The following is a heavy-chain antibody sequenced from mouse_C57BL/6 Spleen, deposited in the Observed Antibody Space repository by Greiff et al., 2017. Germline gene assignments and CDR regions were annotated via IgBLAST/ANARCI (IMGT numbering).Heavy chain of an antibody. D-gene: IGHD4-1*01. CDR3: TSNWDLYYFDY. J-gene: IGHJ2*01. Sequence: EVKLVESGGGLVQPGGSMKLSCAASGFTFSDAWMDWVRQSPEKGLEWVAEIRNKANNHATYYAESVKGRFTISRDDSKSSVYLQMNSLRAEDTGIYYCTSNWDLYYFDYWGQGTTLTVSS. V-gene: IGHV6-6*01. CDR2: IRNKANNHAT. CDR1: GFTFSDAW.